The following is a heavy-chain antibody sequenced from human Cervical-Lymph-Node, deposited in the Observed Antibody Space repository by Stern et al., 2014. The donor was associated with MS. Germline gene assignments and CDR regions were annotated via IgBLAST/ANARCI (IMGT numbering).Heavy chain of an antibody. D-gene: IGHD5-24*01. CDR1: GFTFSSYG. V-gene: IGHV3-33*01. J-gene: IGHJ4*02. CDR3: ARGHIPYAYNSLFDY. CDR2: AWYDGSTA. Sequence: VQLVESGGGVVQPGTSLRLSCAASGFTFSSYGMHWVRQAPGKGLEWVALAWYDGSTAYYTNSVKGRFTISRDNSKNTLSLQMNSLTAEDPAVYYCARGHIPYAYNSLFDYWGQGTLVTVSS.